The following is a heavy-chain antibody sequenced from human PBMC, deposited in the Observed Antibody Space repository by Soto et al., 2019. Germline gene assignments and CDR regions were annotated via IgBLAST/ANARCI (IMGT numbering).Heavy chain of an antibody. J-gene: IGHJ6*03. CDR2: IKQDGSEK. Sequence: PGGSLGLSCAASGFTFSSSWMSWVRQAPGKGLEWVANIKQDGSEKYYVDSVKGRFTISRDNDKNSLYLQMNSLRAEDTAVYYCARGQQQLYYYYYMDVWGKGTTVSVSS. D-gene: IGHD6-13*01. CDR3: ARGQQQLYYYYYMDV. CDR1: GFTFSSSW. V-gene: IGHV3-7*01.